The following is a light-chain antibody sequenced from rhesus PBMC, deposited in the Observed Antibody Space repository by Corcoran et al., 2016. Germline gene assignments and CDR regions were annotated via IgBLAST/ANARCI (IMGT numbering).Light chain of an antibody. V-gene: IGKV1-33*02. CDR3: QQHNSYPFT. CDR1: QGISKS. CDR2: DAS. Sequence: DIQMTQSPSSLSASVGDTVTITCQASQGISKSLAWYQQKPGNAPKLLIYDASTLQSGVPSRFSGTGSGTEFTLTISSLQPEDFAPYYCQQHNSYPFTFGPGTKLDI. J-gene: IGKJ3*01.